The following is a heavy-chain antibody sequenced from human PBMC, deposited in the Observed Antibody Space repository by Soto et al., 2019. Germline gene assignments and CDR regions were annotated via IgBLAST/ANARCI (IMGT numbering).Heavy chain of an antibody. D-gene: IGHD3-10*01. CDR3: ARGVTMVRGVIHTPYFDY. CDR1: GGSISSGGYY. Sequence: QVQLQESGPGLVKPSQTLSLTCTVSGGSISSGGYYWSWIRQHPGKGLEWIGYIYYSGSTYYNPSLKSRVTISVDTTKNQFSLKLSSVTAADTAVYYCARGVTMVRGVIHTPYFDYWGQGTLVTVSS. CDR2: IYYSGST. V-gene: IGHV4-31*03. J-gene: IGHJ4*02.